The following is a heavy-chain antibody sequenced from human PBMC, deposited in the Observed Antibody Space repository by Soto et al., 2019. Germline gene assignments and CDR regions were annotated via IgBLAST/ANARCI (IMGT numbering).Heavy chain of an antibody. D-gene: IGHD3-3*01. V-gene: IGHV3-30-3*01. CDR1: GFAFNIYA. Sequence: GGSLRLSCAASGFAFNIYAIHWVRQAPGKGLEWVAVISHAGTNRYYTDSVRGRFTISRDNSKNTVYLEMDSLRADDTAVYYCARSSGVPTPDFDYWGQGTLVTVSS. CDR3: ARSSGVPTPDFDY. CDR2: ISHAGTNR. J-gene: IGHJ4*02.